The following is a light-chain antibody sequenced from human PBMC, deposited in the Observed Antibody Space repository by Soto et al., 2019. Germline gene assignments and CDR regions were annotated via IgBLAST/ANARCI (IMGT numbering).Light chain of an antibody. CDR3: AAWDDSLNGPL. CDR2: SSN. V-gene: IGLV1-44*01. CDR1: GSNIERNT. Sequence: QSVLTQPPSASGTPGQRVTISCSGSGSNIERNTVNWYQQLPGAAPKLLIHSSNQRTSGVPDRFSGAKSGVSASLAISGLQSEDEGDYYCAAWDDSLNGPLFGGGTKLTVL. J-gene: IGLJ2*01.